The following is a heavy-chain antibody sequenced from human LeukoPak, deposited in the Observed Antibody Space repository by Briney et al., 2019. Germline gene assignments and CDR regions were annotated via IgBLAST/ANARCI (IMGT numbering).Heavy chain of an antibody. J-gene: IGHJ6*02. CDR1: GFNSDDYA. CDR2: ITGDGTAT. V-gene: IGHV3-43*02. CDR3: VKDMAPKSLNYDILTGSYDDYYYGVDV. Sequence: GGSLRLSCAASGFNSDDYAMHWVRQAPGRGLEWVSLITGDGTATYYADSVKGRFTISRDNSKNSLYLQMNTLRTEDTALYYCVKDMAPKSLNYDILTGSYDDYYYGVDVWGQGTTVTVSS. D-gene: IGHD3-9*01.